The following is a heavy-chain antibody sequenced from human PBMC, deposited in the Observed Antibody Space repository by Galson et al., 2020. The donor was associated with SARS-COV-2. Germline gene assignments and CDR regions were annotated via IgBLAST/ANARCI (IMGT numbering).Heavy chain of an antibody. CDR1: GGSISTSSDY. J-gene: IGHJ6*03. Sequence: SETLSLTCTVSGGSISTSSDYWGWIRQPPGKGLEWIGTISYTGSTYYNPSLKSQVFISVDTSKNQFSLTPNSVTAADTGVYYCARRKYYNYYMDVWGKGTTVTISS. CDR2: ISYTGST. CDR3: ARRKYYNYYMDV. V-gene: IGHV4-39*01.